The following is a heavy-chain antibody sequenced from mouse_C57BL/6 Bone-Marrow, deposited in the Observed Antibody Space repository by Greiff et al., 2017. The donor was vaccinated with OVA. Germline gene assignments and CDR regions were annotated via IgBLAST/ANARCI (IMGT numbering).Heavy chain of an antibody. CDR3: ARSAGGYSSSYHYAMDY. CDR2: INPNNGGT. Sequence: VQLQQSGPELVKPGASVKISCKASGYTFTDYYMNWVKQSHGKSLEWIGDINPNNGGTSYNQKFKGKATLTVDKSSSTAYMELRSLTSEDSAVYYCARSAGGYSSSYHYAMDYWGQGTSVTVSS. CDR1: GYTFTDYY. J-gene: IGHJ4*01. V-gene: IGHV1-26*01. D-gene: IGHD1-1*01.